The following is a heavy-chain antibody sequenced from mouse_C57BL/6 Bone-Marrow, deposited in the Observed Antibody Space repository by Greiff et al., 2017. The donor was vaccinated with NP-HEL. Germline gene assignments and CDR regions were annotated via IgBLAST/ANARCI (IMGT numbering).Heavy chain of an antibody. CDR2: ISNGGGST. CDR3: ARHGRTGTVDY. Sequence: EVKLMESGGGLVQPGGSLKLSCAASGFTFSDYYMYWVRPTPEKRLEWVAYISNGGGSTYYPATVKGRFTISRDNAKNTLYLQMSRLKSEDTAMYYCARHGRTGTVDYWGQGTTLTVSS. CDR1: GFTFSDYY. J-gene: IGHJ2*01. V-gene: IGHV5-12*01. D-gene: IGHD4-1*01.